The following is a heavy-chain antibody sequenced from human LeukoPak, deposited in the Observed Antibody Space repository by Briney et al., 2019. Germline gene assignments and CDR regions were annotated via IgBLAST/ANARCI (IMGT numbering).Heavy chain of an antibody. D-gene: IGHD2-15*01. CDR1: GGSISSYY. Sequence: KPSETLSLTCTVSGGSISSYYWSWIRQPAGKGLEWIGRIYTSGSTNYNPSLKSRVTMSVDTSKNQFSLKLSSVTAADTAVYYCARDWYCSGGSCSWFDPWGQGTLVTVSS. CDR2: IYTSGST. V-gene: IGHV4-4*07. J-gene: IGHJ5*02. CDR3: ARDWYCSGGSCSWFDP.